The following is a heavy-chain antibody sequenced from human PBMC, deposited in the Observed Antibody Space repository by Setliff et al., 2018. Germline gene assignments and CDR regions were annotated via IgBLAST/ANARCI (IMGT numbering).Heavy chain of an antibody. D-gene: IGHD4-17*01. CDR3: ARVGTVTTFDY. CDR2: INPSGGST. Sequence: EASVKVSCKASGYTFTSYYMHWVRQAPGQGLEWMGIINPSGGSTSYAQKFQGRVTMTRDTSTSTVYMELSSLRSDDTAVYYCARVGTVTTFDYWGQGTLVTVSS. CDR1: GYTFTSYY. V-gene: IGHV1-46*01. J-gene: IGHJ4*02.